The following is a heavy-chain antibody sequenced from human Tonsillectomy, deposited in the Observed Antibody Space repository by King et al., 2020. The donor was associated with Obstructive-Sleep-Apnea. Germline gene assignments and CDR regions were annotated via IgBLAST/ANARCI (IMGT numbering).Heavy chain of an antibody. J-gene: IGHJ4*02. D-gene: IGHD6-13*01. CDR3: ARGVAATGYFDY. CDR2: VFYTGST. CDR1: SGSISSFF. Sequence: VQLQESGPGLVKPSETLSLTCTVSSGSISSFFWSWIRRTPGKGPEWIGYVFYTGSTNYNPSLKSRISMAVDTSKNQFSLKLSPVTAADTAFYYCARGVAATGYFDYWGQGILVTVSS. V-gene: IGHV4-59*12.